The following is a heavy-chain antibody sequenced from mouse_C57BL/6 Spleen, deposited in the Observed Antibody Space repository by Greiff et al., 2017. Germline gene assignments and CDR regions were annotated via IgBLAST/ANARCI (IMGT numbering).Heavy chain of an antibody. CDR2: IYPGSGST. Sequence: QVQLQQPGAELVKPGASVTMSCKASGYTFTSYWITWVKQRPGQGLEWIGDIYPGSGSTNYNEKFKSKATLTVDTSSSTAYMQLSSLTSEDSAVYYCARLVTTVVAEDAMDYWGQGTSVTVSS. V-gene: IGHV1-55*01. J-gene: IGHJ4*01. CDR1: GYTFTSYW. D-gene: IGHD1-1*01. CDR3: ARLVTTVVAEDAMDY.